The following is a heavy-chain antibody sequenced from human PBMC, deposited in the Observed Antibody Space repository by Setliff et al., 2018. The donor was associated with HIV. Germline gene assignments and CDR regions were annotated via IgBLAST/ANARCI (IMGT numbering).Heavy chain of an antibody. CDR3: ARLGIGRYCNISSCYLNQ. CDR1: GFTFTTYA. V-gene: IGHV3-23*01. J-gene: IGHJ4*02. Sequence: GGSLRLSCAASGFTFTTYAMNWVRQAPGKGLEWVSVITGSGESTYYADSVKGRFTISRDNSKNTLYLQMNSLRAEDTAIYYCARLGIGRYCNISSCYLNQWGQGTLVTVSS. CDR2: ITGSGEST. D-gene: IGHD6-19*01.